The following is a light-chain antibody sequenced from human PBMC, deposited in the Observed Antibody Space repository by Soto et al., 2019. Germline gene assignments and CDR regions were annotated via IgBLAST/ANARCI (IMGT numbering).Light chain of an antibody. J-gene: IGLJ2*01. CDR3: DSWDNSLSVVL. CDR2: DNN. Sequence: QSVLTQPPSVSAAPGQSVTISCSGSSSNIGNNYVSWYQQLPGTAPKLLIYDNNKRPSGIPDRFSGSTSGTSATLAIAGLQTEDEADYYCDSWDNSLSVVLFGGGTKVTVL. CDR1: SSNIGNNY. V-gene: IGLV1-51*01.